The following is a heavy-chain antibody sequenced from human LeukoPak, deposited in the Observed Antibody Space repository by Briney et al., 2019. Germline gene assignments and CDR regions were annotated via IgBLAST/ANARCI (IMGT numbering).Heavy chain of an antibody. D-gene: IGHD4-17*01. CDR2: ISGSGGST. Sequence: PGGSLRLSCAASGFTFSSYAMSWVRQAPGKGLEWVSAISGSGGSTYYADSVKGRFTISRDNSENTLYLQMNSLRAEDTAVYYCAKDEAQTSDYGDYSPWYYYYYSMDVWGKGTTVTVSS. J-gene: IGHJ6*04. V-gene: IGHV3-23*01. CDR3: AKDEAQTSDYGDYSPWYYYYYSMDV. CDR1: GFTFSSYA.